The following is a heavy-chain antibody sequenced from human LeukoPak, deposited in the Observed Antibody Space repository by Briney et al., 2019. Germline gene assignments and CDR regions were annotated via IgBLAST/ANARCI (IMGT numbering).Heavy chain of an antibody. D-gene: IGHD6-19*01. V-gene: IGHV3-21*01. Sequence: GGSLRLSCAACGFTFSSYSMNWVRQAPGEGLKWVSSISSSSYIYYADSVKGRFTISRDNAKNSLYLQMNSLRAEDTAVYYCASDSSGWYYFDYWGQGTLVTVSS. CDR3: ASDSSGWYYFDY. CDR2: ISSSSYI. CDR1: GFTFSSYS. J-gene: IGHJ4*02.